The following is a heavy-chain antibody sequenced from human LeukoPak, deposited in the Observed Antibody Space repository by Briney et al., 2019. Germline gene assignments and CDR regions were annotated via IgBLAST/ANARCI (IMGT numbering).Heavy chain of an antibody. CDR1: GFTFSDYY. V-gene: IGHV3-11*04. CDR3: ARDSAAMVPNWFDP. Sequence: GGSLRLSCAASGFTFSDYYMSWIRQAPGKGLEWVSYISSSGSTIYYADSVKGRFTISRDNAKNSLYLQMNSLRAEDTAVYYCARDSAAMVPNWFDPWGQGTLVTVSS. D-gene: IGHD5-18*01. CDR2: ISSSGSTI. J-gene: IGHJ5*02.